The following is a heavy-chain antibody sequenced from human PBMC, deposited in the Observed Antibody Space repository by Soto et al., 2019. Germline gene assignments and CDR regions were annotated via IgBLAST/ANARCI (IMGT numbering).Heavy chain of an antibody. Sequence: GGSLRLSCAASGFTFSSYAMSWVRQAPGKGLEWVSAISGSGGSTYYADSVKGRFTISRDNSKNTLYLQMNSLRAGDTAVYYCAKVRLRLDAFDIWGQGTMVTVSS. CDR2: ISGSGGST. CDR3: AKVRLRLDAFDI. D-gene: IGHD5-12*01. CDR1: GFTFSSYA. V-gene: IGHV3-23*01. J-gene: IGHJ3*02.